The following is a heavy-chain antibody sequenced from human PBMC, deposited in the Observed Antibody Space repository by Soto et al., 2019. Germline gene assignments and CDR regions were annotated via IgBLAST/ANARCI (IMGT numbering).Heavy chain of an antibody. CDR1: GYTFTSYG. CDR3: ARYCSSTSCYSRDYYYGMDV. D-gene: IGHD2-2*01. CDR2: ISAYNGNT. J-gene: IGHJ6*02. V-gene: IGHV1-18*01. Sequence: QVQLVQSGAEVKKPGASVKVSCKASGYTFTSYGISWVRQAPGQGLEWMGWISAYNGNTNYAQKLQGRVTMTTDTSTSTAYMELRSLRSDDTAVYYCARYCSSTSCYSRDYYYGMDVWGQGTTVTVSS.